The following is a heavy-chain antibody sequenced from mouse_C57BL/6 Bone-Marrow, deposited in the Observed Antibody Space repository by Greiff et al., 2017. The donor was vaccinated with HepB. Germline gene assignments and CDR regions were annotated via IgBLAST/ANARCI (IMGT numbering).Heavy chain of an antibody. CDR1: GYTFTSYW. CDR3: ARGPDYCGSSHFAY. CDR2: IYPGSGST. J-gene: IGHJ3*01. V-gene: IGHV1-55*01. D-gene: IGHD1-1*01. Sequence: QVQLQQPGAELVKPGASVKMSCKASGYTFTSYWITWVKQRPGQGLEWIGDIYPGSGSTNYNEKFKSKATLTVDTSSSTAYMQLSSLTSEDSAVYYCARGPDYCGSSHFAYWGQGTLVTVSA.